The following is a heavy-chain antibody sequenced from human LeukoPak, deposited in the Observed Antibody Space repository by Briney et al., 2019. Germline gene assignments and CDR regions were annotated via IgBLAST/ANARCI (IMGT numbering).Heavy chain of an antibody. J-gene: IGHJ4*02. Sequence: SETLSLTCTVSGGSISSYYWTWIRQPPGKGLEWIGYIYYSGSTKYNPSLESRVTISLDTSKNQFSLKLSSVTAADTAVYYCARATMIASYPFDYWGQGTLVTVSS. D-gene: IGHD3-22*01. CDR3: ARATMIASYPFDY. V-gene: IGHV4-59*01. CDR1: GGSISSYY. CDR2: IYYSGST.